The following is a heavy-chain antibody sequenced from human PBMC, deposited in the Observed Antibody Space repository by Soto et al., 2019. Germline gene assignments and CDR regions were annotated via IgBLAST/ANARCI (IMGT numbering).Heavy chain of an antibody. CDR1: GFTFDDYA. D-gene: IGHD5-18*01. Sequence: GGSLRLSCAASGFTFDDYAMHWVRQAPGKGLEWVSGISWNSGSIGYADSVKGRFTISRDNAKNSLYLQMNSLRAEDTALYYCATDSGYSSGNGSGSYGMDVWGQGTTVTVYS. V-gene: IGHV3-9*01. J-gene: IGHJ6*02. CDR3: ATDSGYSSGNGSGSYGMDV. CDR2: ISWNSGSI.